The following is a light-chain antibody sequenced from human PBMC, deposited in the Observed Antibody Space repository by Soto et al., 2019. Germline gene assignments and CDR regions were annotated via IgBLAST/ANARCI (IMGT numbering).Light chain of an antibody. CDR3: QQRSNWPPWT. J-gene: IGKJ1*01. V-gene: IGKV3D-20*02. CDR1: QSVSSSY. CDR2: GAS. Sequence: EIVFRGGRRTMTLSQGERATLSYRAIQSVSSSYLAWYQQKPGQAPRLLIYGASSRATGIPARFSGSGSGTDFTLTISSLEPEDFAVYYCQQRSNWPPWTFGQGTKVDI.